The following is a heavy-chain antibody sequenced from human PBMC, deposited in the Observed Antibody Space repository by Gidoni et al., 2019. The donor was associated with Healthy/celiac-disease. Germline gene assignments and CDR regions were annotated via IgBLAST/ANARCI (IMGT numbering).Heavy chain of an antibody. J-gene: IGHJ3*02. CDR3: ARVRYSYGSWAFDI. D-gene: IGHD5-18*01. V-gene: IGHV3-48*03. Sequence: EVQLVESGGGLVQPGGSLRLSCAASGFTFSSYEMNWVRQAPGKGLEWVSYISSSGSTIYYADSVKGRFTISRDNAKNSLYLQMNSLRAEDTAVYYCARVRYSYGSWAFDIWGQGTMVTVSS. CDR1: GFTFSSYE. CDR2: ISSSGSTI.